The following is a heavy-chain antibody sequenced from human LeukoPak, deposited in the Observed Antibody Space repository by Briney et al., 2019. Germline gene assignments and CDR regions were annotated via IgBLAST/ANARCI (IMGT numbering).Heavy chain of an antibody. Sequence: GASVKVSCKASGYTFTSYGISWVRQAPGQGLEWLGWISGYSGNTNYAQNLPGRFTKTTDTSTTTAYMELRSLRFDDTAVYYCARAWNDDDWFDPWGQGTLVTVSS. D-gene: IGHD1-1*01. J-gene: IGHJ5*02. CDR2: ISGYSGNT. CDR1: GYTFTSYG. V-gene: IGHV1-18*01. CDR3: ARAWNDDDWFDP.